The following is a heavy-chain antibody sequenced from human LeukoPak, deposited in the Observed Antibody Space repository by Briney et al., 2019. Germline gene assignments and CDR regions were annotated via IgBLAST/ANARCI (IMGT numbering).Heavy chain of an antibody. CDR3: ARGRPHGSDY. Sequence: PGGSLRLSCAASGFTFSSYWMNWVRQARGKGLVWVSRIDSDGSSTTYADSVKGRFSISRDNAKNTLYLQMNSLRVEDTAVYYCARGRPHGSDYWGQGTLVTVSS. J-gene: IGHJ4*02. V-gene: IGHV3-74*01. CDR2: IDSDGSST. CDR1: GFTFSSYW. D-gene: IGHD2-15*01.